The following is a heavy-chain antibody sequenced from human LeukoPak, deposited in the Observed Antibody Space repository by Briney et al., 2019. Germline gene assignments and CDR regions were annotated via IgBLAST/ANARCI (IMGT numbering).Heavy chain of an antibody. D-gene: IGHD3-22*01. CDR2: INPSGGST. CDR3: ARARYYYDSSAYFQH. J-gene: IGHJ1*01. Sequence: ASVKVSCKASGYTFTSYYMHWVRQAPGQGLEWMGIINPSGGSTSYAQKFQGRVTMTRDTSTSTVYMELSSLRSEDTAVYYCARARYYYDSSAYFQHWGQGTLVTVSS. CDR1: GYTFTSYY. V-gene: IGHV1-46*01.